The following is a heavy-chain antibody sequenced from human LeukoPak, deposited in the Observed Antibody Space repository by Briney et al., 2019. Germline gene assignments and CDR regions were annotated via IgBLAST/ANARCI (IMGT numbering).Heavy chain of an antibody. CDR1: GFTFSNYA. D-gene: IGHD6-19*01. Sequence: GGSLGLSCAASGFTFSNYAMSWVRQAPGKGLEWVSVISGSGDRTYYADSVKGRFTISRDNSKNTLYLQMNSLRAEDTAVYYCAKMGLKQWPYNYFDYWGQGTLVTVSS. CDR3: AKMGLKQWPYNYFDY. V-gene: IGHV3-23*01. J-gene: IGHJ4*02. CDR2: ISGSGDRT.